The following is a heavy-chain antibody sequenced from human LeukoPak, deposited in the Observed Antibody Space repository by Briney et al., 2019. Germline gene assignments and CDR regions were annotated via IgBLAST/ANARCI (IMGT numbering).Heavy chain of an antibody. CDR1: GFTFSSYE. J-gene: IGHJ3*02. CDR3: ARGNWIGAFDI. V-gene: IGHV3-48*03. Sequence: GGSLRLSCAASGFTFSSYEMNWVRPAPGKVLEWISHISSSGSRIYYAVSVKGRFTISRDNAKHSLYVQMNGLRVEDTAVHYCARGNWIGAFDIWGQGTMVTVSS. CDR2: ISSSGSRI. D-gene: IGHD3-3*01.